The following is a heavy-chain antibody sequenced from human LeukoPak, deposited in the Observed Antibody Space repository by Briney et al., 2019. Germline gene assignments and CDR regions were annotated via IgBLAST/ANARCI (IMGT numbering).Heavy chain of an antibody. CDR2: IIPILGIA. V-gene: IGHV1-69*04. J-gene: IGHJ4*02. CDR3: ARDGGLDY. CDR1: GGTFSSYT. Sequence: SVEVSCKASGGTFSSYTISWVRQAPGQRLEWMGRIIPILGIANYAQKFQGRVTITADKSTSTAYMELSSLRSEDTAVYYCARDGGLDYWGQGTLVTVSS.